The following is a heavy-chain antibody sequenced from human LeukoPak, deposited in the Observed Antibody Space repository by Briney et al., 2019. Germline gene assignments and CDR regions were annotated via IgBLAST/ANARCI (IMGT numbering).Heavy chain of an antibody. V-gene: IGHV3-74*01. Sequence: GGSLRLSCAASGFTFSSYWMHWVRQAPEKGLVWVSRINSDGSSTSYADSVKGRFTISRDNAKNTLYLQMNSLRAEDTAVYYCARDQVYNRPIVGATWVHDASSMDVWGKGTTVTISS. CDR1: GFTFSSYW. CDR3: ARDQVYNRPIVGATWVHDASSMDV. J-gene: IGHJ6*03. CDR2: INSDGSST. D-gene: IGHD1-26*01.